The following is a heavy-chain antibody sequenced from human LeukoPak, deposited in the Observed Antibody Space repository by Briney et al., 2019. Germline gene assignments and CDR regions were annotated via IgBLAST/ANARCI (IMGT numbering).Heavy chain of an antibody. J-gene: IGHJ4*02. Sequence: ASVKVSCKASGYTFTGYYMHWVRQAPGQGLEWMGWINPNSGGTNYAQKFQGRVTMTRDTSISTAYMELSRLRSDDTAVYYCARVFYYDSSAPFDYWGQGTLVTVPS. CDR1: GYTFTGYY. CDR2: INPNSGGT. D-gene: IGHD3-22*01. V-gene: IGHV1-2*02. CDR3: ARVFYYDSSAPFDY.